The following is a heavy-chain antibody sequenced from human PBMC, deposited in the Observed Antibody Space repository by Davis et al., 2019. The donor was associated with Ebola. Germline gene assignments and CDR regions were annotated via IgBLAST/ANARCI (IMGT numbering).Heavy chain of an antibody. Sequence: GGSLRLSCATSGFTFSTYWMSWVRQAPGKGLEWVANIKTDGSEEHYVDSVKGRFTMSRDNAKNSLYLQLDSLRDDDTAVYYCARDGTYYIGHCVSTSCFGVDYWGQGTLVTVSS. CDR1: GFTFSTYW. CDR3: ARDGTYYIGHCVSTSCFGVDY. V-gene: IGHV3-7*01. D-gene: IGHD2-2*01. CDR2: IKTDGSEE. J-gene: IGHJ4*02.